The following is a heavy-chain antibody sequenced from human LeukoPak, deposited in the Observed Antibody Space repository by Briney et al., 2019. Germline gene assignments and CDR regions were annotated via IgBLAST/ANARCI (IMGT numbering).Heavy chain of an antibody. CDR1: GYSFTDYY. CDR2: INPNSGAT. D-gene: IGHD6-13*01. J-gene: IGHJ4*02. Sequence: ASVKVSCKASGYSFTDYYINWVRQAPGQGREWMGWINPNSGATNYAQKFQGRVTMTRDTSTSTLYLELNRLRSDDTAVYYCASPSGSSWYSKYYFVHWGRGTLVTVSS. CDR3: ASPSGSSWYSKYYFVH. V-gene: IGHV1-2*02.